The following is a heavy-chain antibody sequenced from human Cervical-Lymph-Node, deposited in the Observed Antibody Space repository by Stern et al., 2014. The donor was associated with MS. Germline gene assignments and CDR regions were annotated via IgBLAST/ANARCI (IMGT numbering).Heavy chain of an antibody. CDR1: GASISNTNW. J-gene: IGHJ4*02. CDR3: ARVHSGYDWFDY. Sequence: QLQLQESGPGLVKPSGTLSLTCDVSGASISNTNWWGWVRQPPAMGLEWIGEIHHSGTTNFKSSLKSRVPMSVNKPKTHFSLELKSVTAADTAVYFCARVHSGYDWFDYWGQGILVTVSS. V-gene: IGHV4-4*02. CDR2: IHHSGTT. D-gene: IGHD5-12*01.